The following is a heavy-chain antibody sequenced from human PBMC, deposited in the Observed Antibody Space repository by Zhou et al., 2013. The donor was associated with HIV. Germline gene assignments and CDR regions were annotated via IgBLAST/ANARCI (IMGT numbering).Heavy chain of an antibody. V-gene: IGHV1-69*11. CDR3: ARDPFRPQSVTSIFGPFDY. CDR2: IIPFVGTV. D-gene: IGHD3-3*01. J-gene: IGHJ4*02. Sequence: QVQLEQSGAEVKKPGSSVRVSCKASGGTFTSHGFNWVRQAPGQGLQWMGKIIPFVGTVIYAEKFKGRVTITADEFTTTAYMDLGSLTSDDTAVYYCARDPFRPQSVTSIFGPFDYWGQGTLVTVSS. CDR1: GGTFTSHG.